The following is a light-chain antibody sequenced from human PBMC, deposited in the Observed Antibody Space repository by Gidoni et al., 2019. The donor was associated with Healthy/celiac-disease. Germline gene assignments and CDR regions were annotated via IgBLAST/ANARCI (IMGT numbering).Light chain of an antibody. CDR1: KLGDKY. J-gene: IGLJ2*01. CDR2: QDS. V-gene: IGLV3-1*01. CDR3: QAGDSSTGGV. Sequence: SYDLPQPPSVSVSPGQTASITCSGDKLGDKYACWYQQKPGQSPVLVIYQDSKRPSGIPERFAGDNSGNTANLNISGTQARDEAEYDCQAGDSSTGGVFGGGTKLTVL.